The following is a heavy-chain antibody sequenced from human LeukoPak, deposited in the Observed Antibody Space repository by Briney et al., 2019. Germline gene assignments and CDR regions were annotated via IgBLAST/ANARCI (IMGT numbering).Heavy chain of an antibody. Sequence: SETLSLTCTVSGGSISSYYWSWIRQPPGKGLEWIGYIYYSGSTNYNPSLKSRVTISVDTSKNQFSLKLSSVTAADTAVYYCARGRGIAAAGKPTGYFQHWGQGTLVTVSS. J-gene: IGHJ1*01. CDR2: IYYSGST. CDR1: GGSISSYY. D-gene: IGHD6-13*01. V-gene: IGHV4-59*12. CDR3: ARGRGIAAAGKPTGYFQH.